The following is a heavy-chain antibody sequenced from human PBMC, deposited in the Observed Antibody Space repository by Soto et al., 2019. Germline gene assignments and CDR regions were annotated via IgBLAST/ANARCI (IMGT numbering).Heavy chain of an antibody. D-gene: IGHD3-10*01. V-gene: IGHV4-31*03. Sequence: QVQLQESGPGLVKPSQTLSLTCTVSGGSISSGGYYWSWIRQHPGKGLGWIGYIYYSGSTYYNPSLKSRVTISVDTSKNQFSLKLSSVTAADTAVYYCARVALLWFGELPYYFDYWGQGTLVTVSS. CDR1: GGSISSGGYY. CDR3: ARVALLWFGELPYYFDY. J-gene: IGHJ4*02. CDR2: IYYSGST.